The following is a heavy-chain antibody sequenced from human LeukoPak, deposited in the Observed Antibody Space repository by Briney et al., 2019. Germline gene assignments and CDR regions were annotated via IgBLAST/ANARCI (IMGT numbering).Heavy chain of an antibody. Sequence: SETLSLTCTVSGGSISSSSYYWGWIRQPPGKGLEWIGSIYYSGSTYYNPSLKSRVTISVDTSKNQFSLKLSSVTAADTAVYYCASSGYQLLYRYDDYWGQGTLVTVSS. D-gene: IGHD2-2*02. V-gene: IGHV4-39*01. CDR2: IYYSGST. CDR3: ASSGYQLLYRYDDY. J-gene: IGHJ4*02. CDR1: GGSISSSSYY.